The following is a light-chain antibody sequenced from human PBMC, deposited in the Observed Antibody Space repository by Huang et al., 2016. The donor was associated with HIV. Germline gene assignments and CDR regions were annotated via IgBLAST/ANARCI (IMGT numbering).Light chain of an antibody. J-gene: IGKJ2*01. CDR2: DAS. Sequence: EVVMTQSPATLSVSPGERATLSCRASEGVSSNLAWYQQKPGQAPRLLIYDASTRATGIPARFSGSGSGREFTLTISSLQSEDFAFYYCQQYSNWPPFTFGQGTKLEIK. V-gene: IGKV3-15*01. CDR1: EGVSSN. CDR3: QQYSNWPPFT.